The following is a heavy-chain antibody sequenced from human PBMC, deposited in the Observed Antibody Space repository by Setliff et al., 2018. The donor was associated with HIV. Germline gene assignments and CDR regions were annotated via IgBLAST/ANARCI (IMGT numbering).Heavy chain of an antibody. CDR3: ARHDITLVRGLV. Sequence: SETLSLTCPVSGYSISSGYYWGWIRQPPGRGLEWIGAIHHSGNTYYNPSLKSRVTISVDTSKNLFSLKVNSVTAADTAVYYGARHDITLVRGLVWGQGTAVTVSS. D-gene: IGHD3-10*01. J-gene: IGHJ6*02. V-gene: IGHV4-38-2*01. CDR2: IHHSGNT. CDR1: GYSISSGYY.